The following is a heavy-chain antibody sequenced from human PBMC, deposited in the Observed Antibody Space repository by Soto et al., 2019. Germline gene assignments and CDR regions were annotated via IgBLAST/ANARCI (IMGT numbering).Heavy chain of an antibody. CDR2: IYYSGST. Sequence: SETLSLTCTVSGGSVSSGSYYWSWIRQPPGKGLEWTGYIYYSGSTNYNPSLKSRVTISVDTSKNQFSLKLSSVTAADTAVYYCARGHLEYYDILTGYSHWGQGTLVTVSS. CDR3: ARGHLEYYDILTGYSH. J-gene: IGHJ4*02. CDR1: GGSVSSGSYY. V-gene: IGHV4-61*01. D-gene: IGHD3-9*01.